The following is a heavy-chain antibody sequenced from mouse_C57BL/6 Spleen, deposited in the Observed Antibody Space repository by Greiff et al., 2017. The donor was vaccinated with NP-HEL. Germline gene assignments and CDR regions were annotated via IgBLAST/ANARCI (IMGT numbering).Heavy chain of an antibody. V-gene: IGHV5-6*01. Sequence: EVKLVESGGDLVKPGGSLKLSCAASGFTFSSYGMSWVRQTPDKRLEWVATISSGGSYTYYTDSVKGRFTITRDNAKNTLYLQMSSLTSEDTAMYYCARQGDDYDVNLYFDVWGTGTPVTVSS. CDR1: GFTFSSYG. D-gene: IGHD2-4*01. J-gene: IGHJ1*03. CDR2: ISSGGSYT. CDR3: ARQGDDYDVNLYFDV.